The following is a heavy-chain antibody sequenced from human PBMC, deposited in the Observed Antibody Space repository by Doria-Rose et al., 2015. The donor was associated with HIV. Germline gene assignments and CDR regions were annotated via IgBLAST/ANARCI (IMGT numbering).Heavy chain of an antibody. CDR2: IFSDDER. Sequence: SGPVLVKPTETLTLTCTVSGVSLSSPGMGVSWIRQPPGKALEWLANIFSDDERSYKTALKSRLTISRVTCKRQVVLTMTDMDPVDTATYYCARIKSSRWYHKYYFDFWGQGTLVIVSA. J-gene: IGHJ4*02. D-gene: IGHD6-13*01. V-gene: IGHV2-26*01. CDR1: GVSLSSPGMG. CDR3: ARIKSSRWYHKYYFDF.